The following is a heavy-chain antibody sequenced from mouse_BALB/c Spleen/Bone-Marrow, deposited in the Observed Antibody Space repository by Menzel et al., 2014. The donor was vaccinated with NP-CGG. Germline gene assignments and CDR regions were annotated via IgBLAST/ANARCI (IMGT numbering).Heavy chain of an antibody. Sequence: EVMLVASGGGLVQPGGSRKLSCAASGITFRNFGMHWVRQAPEKGLEWVAYISRGSSTIYYAVTLKGRFTISSDNPKYTLFLQMTSLRSEDTAIYYCARIKRARGYALDYWGQGTPATVSS. CDR3: ARIKRARGYALDY. V-gene: IGHV5-17*02. CDR1: GITFRNFG. D-gene: IGHD1-3*01. CDR2: ISRGSSTI. J-gene: IGHJ4*01.